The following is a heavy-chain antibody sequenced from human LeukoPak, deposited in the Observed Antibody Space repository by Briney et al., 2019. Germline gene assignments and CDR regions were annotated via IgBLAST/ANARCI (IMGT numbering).Heavy chain of an antibody. CDR2: ISGSGGST. CDR1: GFTFSSYA. D-gene: IGHD4-17*01. Sequence: GGSLRLSCAASGFTFSSYAMSWVRQAPGKGLEWVSAISGSGGSTYYADSVKGRFTISRDNSKNTLYLQMNSLRAEDTAVYYCAKPSSPHGDYVYPEGNWGQGTLVTVSS. J-gene: IGHJ4*02. V-gene: IGHV3-23*01. CDR3: AKPSSPHGDYVYPEGN.